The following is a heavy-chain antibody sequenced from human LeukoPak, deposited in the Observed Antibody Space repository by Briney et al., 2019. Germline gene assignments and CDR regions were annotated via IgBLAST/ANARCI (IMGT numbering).Heavy chain of an antibody. Sequence: SETLSLTCAVYGGSFSGYYWSWIRRPPGKGLEWIGEINHSGSTNYNPSLKSRVTISVDTSKNQFSLKLSSVTAADTAVYYCARDQGYSSSWYPAPFDYWGQGTLVTVSS. CDR1: GGSFSGYY. D-gene: IGHD6-13*01. V-gene: IGHV4-34*01. CDR2: INHSGST. CDR3: ARDQGYSSSWYPAPFDY. J-gene: IGHJ4*02.